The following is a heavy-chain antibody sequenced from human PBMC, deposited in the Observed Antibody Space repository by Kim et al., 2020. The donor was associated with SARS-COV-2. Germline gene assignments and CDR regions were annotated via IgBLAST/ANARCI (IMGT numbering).Heavy chain of an antibody. V-gene: IGHV1-3*01. D-gene: IGHD3-10*01. CDR2: INAGNGNT. CDR1: GYTFTSYA. J-gene: IGHJ5*02. CDR3: ARNYYGSGKLSWFDP. Sequence: ASVKVSCKASGYTFTSYAMHWVRQAPGQRLEWMGWINAGNGNTKYSQKFQGRVTITRDTSASTAYMELSSLRSEDTAVYYCARNYYGSGKLSWFDPWGQGTLVTVSS.